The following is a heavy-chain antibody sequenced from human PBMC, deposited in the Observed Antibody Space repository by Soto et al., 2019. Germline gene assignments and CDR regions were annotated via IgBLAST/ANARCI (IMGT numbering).Heavy chain of an antibody. V-gene: IGHV3-23*01. Sequence: GGSLRLSCAASGFTFSSYAMSWVRQAPGKGLEWVSAISGSGGSTYYADSVKGRFTISRDNSKNTLYLQMNSLRAEDTAVYYCDSHPSILDYYYGMDVWGQGTTVTVSS. CDR1: GFTFSSYA. CDR2: ISGSGGST. CDR3: DSHPSILDYYYGMDV. J-gene: IGHJ6*02.